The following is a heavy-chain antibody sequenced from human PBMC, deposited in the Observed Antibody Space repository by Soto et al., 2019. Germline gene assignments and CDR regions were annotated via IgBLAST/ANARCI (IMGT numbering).Heavy chain of an antibody. D-gene: IGHD2-15*01. CDR3: ARRDREDILVVGGARRGEYGTDI. Sequence: QVQLVESGGGVVQPGGSLRLSCAASGFTFRNHAMHWVRQAPGKGLECLAVIAHDGSNAFYRDSVKGRFTVSRDNSKNTLYLYMNSLRSEDTDVYYWARRDREDILVVGGARRGEYGTDIWGQGTTGIVSS. J-gene: IGHJ6*02. V-gene: IGHV3-30-3*01. CDR2: IAHDGSNA. CDR1: GFTFRNHA.